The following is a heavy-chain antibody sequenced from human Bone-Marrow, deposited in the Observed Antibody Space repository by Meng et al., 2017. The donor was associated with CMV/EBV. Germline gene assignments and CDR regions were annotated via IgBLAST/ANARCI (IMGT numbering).Heavy chain of an antibody. CDR1: GFTFSNAW. D-gene: IGHD2-2*01. V-gene: IGHV3-15*01. Sequence: GESLKISCAASGFTFSNAWMSWVRQAPGKGLEWVGRIKSKTDGGTTDYAAPVKGRFTISRDDSKNTLYLQMNSLKTEDTAVYYCTTKRGRYCSSTSCYEVFDYWGQGTLVTVSS. CDR3: TTKRGRYCSSTSCYEVFDY. CDR2: IKSKTDGGTT. J-gene: IGHJ4*02.